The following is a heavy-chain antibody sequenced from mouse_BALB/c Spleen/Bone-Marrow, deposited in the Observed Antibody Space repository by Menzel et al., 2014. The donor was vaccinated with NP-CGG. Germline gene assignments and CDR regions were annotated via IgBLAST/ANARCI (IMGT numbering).Heavy chain of an antibody. CDR1: GYTFTDYE. CDR2: IDPETGGT. V-gene: IGHV1-15*01. D-gene: IGHD2-1*01. CDR3: TREGYGNSYYFDY. Sequence: VKLLESGAELVRPGASVTLSCKASGYTFTDYEMHWVKQTPVHGLEWIGAIDPETGGTAYNQKFKGKATLTADKSSSTAYMELRSLTSEDSAVYYCTREGYGNSYYFDYWGQGTTLTVSS. J-gene: IGHJ2*01.